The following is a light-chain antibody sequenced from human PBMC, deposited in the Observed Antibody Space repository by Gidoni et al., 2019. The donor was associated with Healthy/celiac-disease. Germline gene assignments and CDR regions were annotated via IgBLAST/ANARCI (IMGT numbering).Light chain of an antibody. CDR2: AAS. Sequence: DTQMTQSPSSLSASVGDRVTITCRASQSISSYLNWYQQKPGKAPKLLIYAASSLQSGVPSRFSGSGSGTDFTLTISSLQPEDFATYYCQQSYSTPYTFGQGSQLEIK. J-gene: IGKJ2*01. V-gene: IGKV1-39*01. CDR3: QQSYSTPYT. CDR1: QSISSY.